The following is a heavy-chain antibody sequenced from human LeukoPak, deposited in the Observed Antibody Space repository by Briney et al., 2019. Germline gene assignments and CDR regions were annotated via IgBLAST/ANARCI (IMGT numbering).Heavy chain of an antibody. V-gene: IGHV3-23*01. Sequence: GGSPRLSCAASGFTFSSYALSWVRQAPGKGLEWVSTISGNGDSTYYADSVKGRFTISRDNSKNTLYLQMNSLRAEDTAVYYCAKRYGTSGFNWFDPWGQGTLVTVSS. CDR3: AKRYGTSGFNWFDP. CDR1: GFTFSSYA. D-gene: IGHD6-19*01. CDR2: ISGNGDST. J-gene: IGHJ5*02.